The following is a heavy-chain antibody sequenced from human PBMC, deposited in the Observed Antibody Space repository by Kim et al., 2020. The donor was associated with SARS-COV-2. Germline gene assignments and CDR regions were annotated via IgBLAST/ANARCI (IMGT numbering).Heavy chain of an antibody. CDR3: ARDVVGSGWFDY. CDR1: GGSISSYY. J-gene: IGHJ4*02. Sequence: SETLSLTCNVSGGSISSYYWSWIRQPAGKGLEWIGRIYSSGSTNYNPSLKSRGTMSVDTSKNQFSLRLSSVTAADTAMYYCARDVVGSGWFDYWGQGTLVTVSS. D-gene: IGHD6-19*01. CDR2: IYSSGST. V-gene: IGHV4-4*07.